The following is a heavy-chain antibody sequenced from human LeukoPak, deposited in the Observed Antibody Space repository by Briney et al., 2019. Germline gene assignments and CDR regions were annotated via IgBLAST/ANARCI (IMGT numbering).Heavy chain of an antibody. J-gene: IGHJ4*02. CDR2: IYSGGSI. CDR3: ASGKETSMAQGY. D-gene: IGHD5-18*01. CDR1: GFTVSSNY. Sequence: GGSLRLSCAESGFTVSSNYMTWVRQAPGKGLEWVSVIYSGGSIYYADSVKGRFTISRDISKNTVDLQLNSLRAEDTAVYYCASGKETSMAQGYWGQGTLVTVSS. V-gene: IGHV3-53*01.